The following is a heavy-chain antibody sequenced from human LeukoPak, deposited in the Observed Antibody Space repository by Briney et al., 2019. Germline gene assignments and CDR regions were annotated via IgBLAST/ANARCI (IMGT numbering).Heavy chain of an antibody. D-gene: IGHD3-22*01. Sequence: GGSLRLSCAASGFTFSSYGMHWVRQAPGKGLEWVAFIRYDGSNKYCADSVKGRFTISRDNSKNTLYLQMNSLRAEDTAVYYCAKDRRPPPTVKVGWLLPGYFGYWGQGTLVTVSS. J-gene: IGHJ4*02. V-gene: IGHV3-30*02. CDR1: GFTFSSYG. CDR3: AKDRRPPPTVKVGWLLPGYFGY. CDR2: IRYDGSNK.